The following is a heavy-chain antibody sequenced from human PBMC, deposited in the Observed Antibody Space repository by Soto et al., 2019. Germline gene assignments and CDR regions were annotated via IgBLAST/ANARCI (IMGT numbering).Heavy chain of an antibody. D-gene: IGHD6-6*01. CDR2: ISAYNGNT. Sequence: ASVKVSCKASGYTFTSYGISWVRQAPGQGLEWMGWISAYNGNTNYAQKLQGRVTMTTDTSTRTADMELRSLRSDDTAVYYCARVGPIAARQRWSLNWFDPWGQGTLVTVSS. CDR3: ARVGPIAARQRWSLNWFDP. CDR1: GYTFTSYG. V-gene: IGHV1-18*01. J-gene: IGHJ5*02.